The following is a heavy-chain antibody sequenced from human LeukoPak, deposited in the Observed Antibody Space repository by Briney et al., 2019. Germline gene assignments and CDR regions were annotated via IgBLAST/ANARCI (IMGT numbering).Heavy chain of an antibody. D-gene: IGHD7-27*01. CDR3: ARDLAWGAFDY. J-gene: IGHJ4*02. CDR2: VSPPGGGT. V-gene: IGHV3-23*01. CDR1: GFTFSKHG. Sequence: GGTLRLSCGASGFTFSKHGMNWVRQAPGKGLEWLSGVSPPGGGTYYADSVKGRFTISRDDSKNTLSLQMNSLRVEDTAVYYCARDLAWGAFDYWGQGTLVTVSS.